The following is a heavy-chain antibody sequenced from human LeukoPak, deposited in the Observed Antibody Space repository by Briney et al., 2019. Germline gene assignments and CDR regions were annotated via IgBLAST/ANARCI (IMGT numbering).Heavy chain of an antibody. J-gene: IGHJ4*02. CDR1: GYTLTSYG. CDR3: ARGAYGDK. D-gene: IGHD4-17*01. V-gene: IGHV1-18*01. CDR2: ISTQSGNT. Sequence: GASVKVSYEASGYTLTSYGINWMRQAPGQGLEWVGWISTQSGNTNYAQKVQGRLTLTTDRSTNTAYMELRSLRSDDTAVYYCARGAYGDKWGQGTMVTVSS.